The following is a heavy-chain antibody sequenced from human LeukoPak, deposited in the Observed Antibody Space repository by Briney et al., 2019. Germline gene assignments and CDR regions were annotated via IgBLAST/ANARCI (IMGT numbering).Heavy chain of an antibody. D-gene: IGHD3-10*02. J-gene: IGHJ4*02. Sequence: ASVKVSCKASGYTFTSYAMNWVRQAPGQGLEWMGWISAYNGNTNYAQKLQGRVTMTTDTSTSTAYMELRSLRSDDSAVYYCARDWECSGSCIDYWGQGTLVTVSS. CDR1: GYTFTSYA. V-gene: IGHV1-18*01. CDR2: ISAYNGNT. CDR3: ARDWECSGSCIDY.